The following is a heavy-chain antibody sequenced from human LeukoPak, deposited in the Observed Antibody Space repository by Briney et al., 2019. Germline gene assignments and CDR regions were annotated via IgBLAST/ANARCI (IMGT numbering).Heavy chain of an antibody. CDR1: GFXFSDYY. D-gene: IGHD5-18*01. CDR3: ARRHSYGNYYYGMDV. Sequence: PGGSLRLSCAASGFXFSDYYISWIRQAPGKGLEWVSYITSSSSYTNYADSVKGRFTISRDNAKNSLYLQMNSLRAEDTAVYYCARRHSYGNYYYGMDVWGQGTTVTVSS. CDR2: ITSSSSYT. V-gene: IGHV3-11*03. J-gene: IGHJ6*02.